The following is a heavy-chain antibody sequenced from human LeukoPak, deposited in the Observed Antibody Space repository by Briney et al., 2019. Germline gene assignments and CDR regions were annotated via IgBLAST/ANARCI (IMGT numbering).Heavy chain of an antibody. J-gene: IGHJ4*02. D-gene: IGHD2-2*01. CDR1: GGSFSGYY. CDR3: ARGSGFDCSSTSCSPFDY. CDR2: INHSGST. V-gene: IGHV4-34*01. Sequence: SETLSLTCAVYGGSFSGYYWSWIRQPPGKGLEWIGEINHSGSTNYNPSLKSRATISVDTSKNQFSLKLSSVTAADTAVYYCARGSGFDCSSTSCSPFDYWGQGTLVTVSS.